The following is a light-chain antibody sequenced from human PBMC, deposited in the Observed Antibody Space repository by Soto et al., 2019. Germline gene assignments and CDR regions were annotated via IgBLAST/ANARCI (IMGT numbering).Light chain of an antibody. V-gene: IGLV2-8*01. CDR1: GSDVGGYKY. CDR2: EVS. Sequence: QSALTQPPSASGSPGQSVTISCTGTGSDVGGYKYVSRYQQDPGKVPKVMIYEVSKRPSGVPDRFSGSKSGTSASLAISGLRADDEADYFCATWDVSLSGYVVFGGGTKLTVL. J-gene: IGLJ2*01. CDR3: ATWDVSLSGYVV.